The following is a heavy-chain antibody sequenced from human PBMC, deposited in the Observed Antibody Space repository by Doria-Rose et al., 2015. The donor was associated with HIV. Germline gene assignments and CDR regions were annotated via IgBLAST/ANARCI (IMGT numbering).Heavy chain of an antibody. CDR1: GVSLSSPGMG. V-gene: IGHV2-26*01. CDR2: IFPDDER. CDR3: ARIKSSRWYHKYYFDF. J-gene: IGHJ4*02. D-gene: IGHD6-13*01. Sequence: VTLEESGPVLVKPTETLTLTCTVSGVSLSSPGMGVSWIRQPPGKALEWLANIFPDDERSYKTSLKSILTIFRGTSKSQVVLTMTDMDPVDTATYYCARIKSSRWYHKYYFDFWGQGTLVIISA.